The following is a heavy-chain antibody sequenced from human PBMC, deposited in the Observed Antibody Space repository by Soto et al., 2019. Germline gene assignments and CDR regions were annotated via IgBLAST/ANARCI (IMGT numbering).Heavy chain of an antibody. Sequence: GGSLRLSCAASGFTVSSNYMSWVRQAPGKGLEWVSVIYSGGSTYYADSVKGRFTISRHNSKNTLYLQMNSLRAEDTAVYYCARGRIAVDLGWFDPWGQGTLVTVSS. D-gene: IGHD6-19*01. J-gene: IGHJ5*02. V-gene: IGHV3-53*04. CDR2: IYSGGST. CDR3: ARGRIAVDLGWFDP. CDR1: GFTVSSNY.